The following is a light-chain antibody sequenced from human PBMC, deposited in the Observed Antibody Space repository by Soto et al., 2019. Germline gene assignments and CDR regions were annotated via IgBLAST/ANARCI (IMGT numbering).Light chain of an antibody. Sequence: EIVLTQSPGTLSLSPGERDTLSCRASQSVSSSYLAWYQQKPGQAPRLLIYGASSRATGIPDRFSGSGSGTDFTLTISRLEPEDFAVYYCQQYGSSQLTFGGGTNVDIK. CDR3: QQYGSSQLT. CDR1: QSVSSSY. CDR2: GAS. J-gene: IGKJ4*01. V-gene: IGKV3-20*01.